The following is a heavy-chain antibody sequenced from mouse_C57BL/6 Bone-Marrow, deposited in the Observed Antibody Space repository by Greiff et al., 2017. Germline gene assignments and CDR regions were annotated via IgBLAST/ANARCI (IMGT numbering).Heavy chain of an antibody. D-gene: IGHD1-1*01. CDR3: AREFDYYGSSCDDY. J-gene: IGHJ2*01. Sequence: EVHLVESGGGLVKPGGSLKLSCAASGFTFSSYAMSWVRQTPEKRLEWVATISAGGSYTYYPDNVKGRFTISRDNAKNNLYLQMSHLKSEDTAMYYCAREFDYYGSSCDDYWGQGTTLTVSS. CDR2: ISAGGSYT. V-gene: IGHV5-4*01. CDR1: GFTFSSYA.